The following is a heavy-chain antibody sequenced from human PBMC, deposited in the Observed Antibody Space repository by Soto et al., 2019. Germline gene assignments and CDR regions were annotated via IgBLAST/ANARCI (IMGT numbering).Heavy chain of an antibody. D-gene: IGHD6-19*01. Sequence: SETLSLTCTVSGGSISSYYWSWIRQPPGKGLEWIGYIYYSGSTNYNPSLKSRVTISVDTSKNQFSLKLSSVTAADTAVYYCAKDQGGWPYYFDYWGQGTLVTVSS. CDR3: AKDQGGWPYYFDY. J-gene: IGHJ4*02. V-gene: IGHV4-59*01. CDR2: IYYSGST. CDR1: GGSISSYY.